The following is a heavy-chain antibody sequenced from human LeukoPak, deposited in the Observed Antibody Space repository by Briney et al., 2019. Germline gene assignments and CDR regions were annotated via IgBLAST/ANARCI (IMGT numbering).Heavy chain of an antibody. CDR2: IIPIFGTA. D-gene: IGHD2-15*01. J-gene: IGHJ4*02. V-gene: IGHV1-69*06. CDR1: GGTFSSYA. CDR3: AQTSLGYCSGGSCYPHY. Sequence: SVKVSCKAPGGTFSSYAISWVRQAPGQGLEWMGGIIPIFGTANYAQKFQGRVTITADKSTSTAYMELSSLRSEDMAVYYCAQTSLGYCSGGSCYPHYWGQGTLVTVSS.